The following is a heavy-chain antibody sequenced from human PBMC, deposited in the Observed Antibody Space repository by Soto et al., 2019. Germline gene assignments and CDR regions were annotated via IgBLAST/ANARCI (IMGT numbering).Heavy chain of an antibody. CDR2: ISSSSSYI. CDR3: ARWYNWNNCFDY. V-gene: IGHV3-21*01. D-gene: IGHD1-20*01. Sequence: EVQLVESGGGLVKPGGSLRLSCAASGFTFSSYSMNWVRQAPGKGLEWVSSISSSSSYIYYADSVKGRFTISRDNAKNSLYLQMNSLRAEDTAVYYCARWYNWNNCFDYWGQGTLVTVSS. J-gene: IGHJ4*02. CDR1: GFTFSSYS.